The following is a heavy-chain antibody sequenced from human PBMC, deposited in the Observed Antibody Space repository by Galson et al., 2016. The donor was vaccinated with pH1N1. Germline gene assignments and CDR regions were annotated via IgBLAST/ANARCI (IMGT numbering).Heavy chain of an antibody. Sequence: SVKVSCKASEGTLTRYAISWVRQAPEQGLEWMGGIIPVFGAATYAQKFQGRVTITADKSADTAYMELSSLRSEDTAVYYCASPPPSSGHLNYYYYMDVWGQGTTVTVS. CDR2: IIPVFGAA. CDR1: EGTLTRYA. D-gene: IGHD3-3*01. V-gene: IGHV1-69*06. J-gene: IGHJ6*03. CDR3: ASPPPSSGHLNYYYYMDV.